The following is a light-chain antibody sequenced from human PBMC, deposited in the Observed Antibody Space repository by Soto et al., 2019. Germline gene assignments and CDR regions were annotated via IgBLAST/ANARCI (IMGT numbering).Light chain of an antibody. Sequence: QSVLTQPPSASGSLGQSVTISCTGTSSDVGAYNYVSWYQQHPGKAPKLMIYEVTRRPSGVPDRFSGSKSGNTASLNVSGLQAEDEADYYCSSYAGSNRVFGTGTKVTVL. CDR2: EVT. J-gene: IGLJ1*01. V-gene: IGLV2-8*01. CDR1: SSDVGAYNY. CDR3: SSYAGSNRV.